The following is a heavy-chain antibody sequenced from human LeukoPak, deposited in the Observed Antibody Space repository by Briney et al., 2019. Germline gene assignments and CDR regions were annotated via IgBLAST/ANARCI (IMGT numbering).Heavy chain of an antibody. Sequence: SVKVSCKASGGTFSSYAISWVRQAPGQGLEWMGRIIPILGIANYAQKFQGRVTITADESTSTAYMELSSLRSEDTAVYYCARGGVVPAAIPYYYYGMDVWGQGTTVTVSS. CDR1: GGTFSSYA. D-gene: IGHD2-2*01. V-gene: IGHV1-69*04. CDR3: ARGGVVPAAIPYYYYGMDV. CDR2: IIPILGIA. J-gene: IGHJ6*02.